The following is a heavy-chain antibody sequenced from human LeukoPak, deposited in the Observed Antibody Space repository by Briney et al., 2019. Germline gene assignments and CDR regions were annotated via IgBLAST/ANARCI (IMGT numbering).Heavy chain of an antibody. D-gene: IGHD1-26*01. Sequence: GGSLRLSCAASGFTVSGNYMSWVRQAPGKGLEWVSVIYAGGSTYYTDSVKGRFTISRDNSKNTLYLQMNSLRAEDTAVYYCARLIVGQYYFDYWGQGTLVTVSS. V-gene: IGHV3-53*01. CDR3: ARLIVGQYYFDY. CDR2: IYAGGST. J-gene: IGHJ4*02. CDR1: GFTVSGNY.